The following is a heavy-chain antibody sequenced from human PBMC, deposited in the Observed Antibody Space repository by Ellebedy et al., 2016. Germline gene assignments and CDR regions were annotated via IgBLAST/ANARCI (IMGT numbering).Heavy chain of an antibody. V-gene: IGHV1-3*01. J-gene: IGHJ3*02. CDR2: INAGNGNT. D-gene: IGHD2-21*02. CDR3: ARRSVVTAIRWYAFDI. CDR1: GYTFTSYA. Sequence: ASVKVSCKASGYTFTSYAMHWVRQAPGQRLEWMGWINAGNGNTKYSQKFQGRVTITRDTSASTAYMELSSLRSEDTAVYYCARRSVVTAIRWYAFDIWGQGTMVTVSS.